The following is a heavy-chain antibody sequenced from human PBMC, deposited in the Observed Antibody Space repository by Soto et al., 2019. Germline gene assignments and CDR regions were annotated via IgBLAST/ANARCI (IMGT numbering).Heavy chain of an antibody. D-gene: IGHD3-9*01. CDR2: ISAYIGKT. CDR3: ARDERGRYFGGGAVGYLFDH. Sequence: QVQLVQSGAEVKKPGASVKVSCKASGYTFTSYGISWVRQAPGQGLEWMGWISAYIGKTKYAQKLQGRVTMTTDTCTRTAYMERRSLRCDDTAVYYWARDERGRYFGGGAVGYLFDHWGQGTLVTVSS. V-gene: IGHV1-18*01. J-gene: IGHJ4*02. CDR1: GYTFTSYG.